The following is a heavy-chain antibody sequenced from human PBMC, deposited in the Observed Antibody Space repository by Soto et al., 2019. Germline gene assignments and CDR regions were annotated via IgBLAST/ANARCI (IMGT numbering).Heavy chain of an antibody. D-gene: IGHD3-10*01. J-gene: IGHJ6*04. CDR2: IDNAGTDS. Sequence: EVQLVESGGGLVQPGGSLRLSCAASGFTLSGRSMHWVRQAPGKGLVWVSGIDNAGTDSTYADSVKGRFTSSRDNAKNMLYLQMISLRVEDRPVYYCDRGWFGPDVWGKGTTVTVSS. CDR3: DRGWFGPDV. V-gene: IGHV3-74*01. CDR1: GFTLSGRS.